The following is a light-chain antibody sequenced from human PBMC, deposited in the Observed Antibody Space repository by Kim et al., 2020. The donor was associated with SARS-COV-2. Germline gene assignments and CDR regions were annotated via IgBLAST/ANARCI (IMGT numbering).Light chain of an antibody. Sequence: ALGQTVSITSQGDSLRSYYATWYQHKPGQAPILVIYGKNNRPSGIPDRFSGSSSGNTASLTITGTQAGDEADYYCNSRDSNDNVVFGGGTQLTVL. CDR3: NSRDSNDNVV. CDR1: SLRSYY. J-gene: IGLJ2*01. CDR2: GKN. V-gene: IGLV3-19*01.